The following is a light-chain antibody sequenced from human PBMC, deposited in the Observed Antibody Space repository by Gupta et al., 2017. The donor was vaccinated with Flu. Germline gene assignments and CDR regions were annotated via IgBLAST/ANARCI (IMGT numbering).Light chain of an antibody. CDR3: LQHNSYPSGIT. CDR1: QGIRND. J-gene: IGKJ3*01. CDR2: AAS. V-gene: IGKV1-17*01. Sequence: DIQXTXXPXSLSASXXDRVTITCRASQGIRNDLGWYQQKPGKAPKRLIYAASSLQSGVPSRFSGSGSGTEFTLTISSLQPEDFATYYCLQHNSYPSGITFGPGTKVDIK.